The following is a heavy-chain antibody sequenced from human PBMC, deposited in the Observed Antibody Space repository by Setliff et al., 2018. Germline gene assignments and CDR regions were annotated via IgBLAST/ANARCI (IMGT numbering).Heavy chain of an antibody. CDR1: GFSFSNFA. V-gene: IGHV3-23*01. J-gene: IGHJ4*02. CDR3: VKDKWMGTTSTFDH. Sequence: SGFSFSNFAMSWVRQAPGKGLEWVSGISGSFATTHHADSVRGRFTISRDNSKNTLFLQMESLRVDDTAEYFCVKDKWMGTTSTFDHWGRGTLVTSPQ. D-gene: IGHD4-17*01. CDR2: ISGSFATT.